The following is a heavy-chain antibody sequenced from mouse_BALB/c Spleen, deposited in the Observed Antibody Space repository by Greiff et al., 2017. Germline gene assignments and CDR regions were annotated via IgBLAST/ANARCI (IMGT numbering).Heavy chain of an antibody. CDR1: GFTFSSYT. V-gene: IGHV5-12-2*01. CDR3: ARHEGAFDYWAMDC. J-gene: IGHJ4*01. D-gene: IGHD2-13*01. Sequence: EVKLVESGGGLVQPGGSLKLSCAASGFTFSSYTMSWVRQTPEKRLEWVAYISNGGGSTYYPDTVKGRFTISRDNAKNTLYLQMSSLKSEDTAMYYCARHEGAFDYWAMDCWGQGTSVTVSS. CDR2: ISNGGGST.